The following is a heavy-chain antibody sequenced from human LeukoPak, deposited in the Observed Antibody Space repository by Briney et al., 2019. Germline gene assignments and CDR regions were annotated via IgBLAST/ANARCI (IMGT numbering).Heavy chain of an antibody. D-gene: IGHD5-18*01. CDR3: ARVGSDTAMVLMPDNWFDP. CDR1: GGSVSSGSYY. CDR2: IYYSGST. J-gene: IGHJ5*02. Sequence: SETLSLTCTVSGGSVSSGSYYWSWIRQPPGKGLEWIGYIYYSGSTNYNPSLKSRVTISVDTSKNQFSLKLSSVTAADTAVYYCARVGSDTAMVLMPDNWFDPWGQGTLVTVSS. V-gene: IGHV4-61*01.